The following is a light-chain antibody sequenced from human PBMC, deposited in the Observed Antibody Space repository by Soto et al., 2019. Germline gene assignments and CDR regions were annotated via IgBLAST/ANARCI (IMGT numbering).Light chain of an antibody. CDR1: QSITRW. CDR2: DAS. J-gene: IGKJ1*01. CDR3: QQYENYWT. V-gene: IGKV1-5*01. Sequence: DIQMTQSPSTLPASVGDRVTITCRASQSITRWLAWYQQNPGEAPKLLIYDASSLDSGVPSRFSGSGSGTEFSLTISNLQPDDCATYYCQQYENYWTFGQGTKVDIK.